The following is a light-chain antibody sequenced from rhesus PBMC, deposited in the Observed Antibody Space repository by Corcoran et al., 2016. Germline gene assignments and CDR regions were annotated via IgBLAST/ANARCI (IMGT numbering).Light chain of an antibody. J-gene: IGKJ4*01. CDR1: QNIYSK. CDR2: AAS. CDR3: QHYYDNPLT. Sequence: DIQMTQSPSALSASVGDRVTISCRASQNIYSKLACYQQKPGKAPKLLIYAASRLQTGIPSRFSGSGSGTDFTLTISSLQPEYSAAYYCQHYYDNPLTFGGGTKVELK. V-gene: IGKV1S12*01.